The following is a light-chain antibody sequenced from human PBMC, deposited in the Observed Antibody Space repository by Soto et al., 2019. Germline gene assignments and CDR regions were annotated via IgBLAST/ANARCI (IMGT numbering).Light chain of an antibody. CDR3: SSYTSSSTRV. V-gene: IGLV2-14*01. CDR1: SSDVGGYNY. Sequence: QSALTQPASVSGSPGQSITISCTGTSSDVGGYNYVSWYQQHPGKAPQLMIYEVSKRPSGVSNRFSGSKSGNTASLTISGLQAEDEADYYCSSYTSSSTRVFGGGTQLTVL. CDR2: EVS. J-gene: IGLJ2*01.